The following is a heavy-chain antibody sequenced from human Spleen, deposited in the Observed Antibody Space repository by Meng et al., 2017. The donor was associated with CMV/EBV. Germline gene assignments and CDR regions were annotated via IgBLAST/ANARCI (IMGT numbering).Heavy chain of an antibody. V-gene: IGHV1-2*02. CDR2: INPNSGGT. Sequence: ASVKVSCKASGYTFTGYSIHWVRQAPGQGLEWMGWINPNSGGTNYPQKFQGRVTMIGDTYISTADMELRRLRSDDTAVYYCSSPRSVRATLVGYHYYYGMDAWGQGNTVTVSS. D-gene: IGHD1-26*01. CDR1: GYTFTGYS. J-gene: IGHJ6*02. CDR3: SSPRSVRATLVGYHYYYGMDA.